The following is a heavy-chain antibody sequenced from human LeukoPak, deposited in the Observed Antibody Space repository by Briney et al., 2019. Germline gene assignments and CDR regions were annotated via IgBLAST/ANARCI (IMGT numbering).Heavy chain of an antibody. Sequence: ASVKVSCKASGYTFTDYYIHWARQAPGQGLERMGWINPNSGGTNYAQKFQGRVTMTRDTSIATTYMDLSSLMSDDTAVYYCARGHDNTGYNYFDYWGQGTLVTVSS. J-gene: IGHJ4*02. CDR2: INPNSGGT. V-gene: IGHV1-2*02. CDR1: GYTFTDYY. D-gene: IGHD3-9*01. CDR3: ARGHDNTGYNYFDY.